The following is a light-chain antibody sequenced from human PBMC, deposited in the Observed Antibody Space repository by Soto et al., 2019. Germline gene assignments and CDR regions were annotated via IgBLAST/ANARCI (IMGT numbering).Light chain of an antibody. Sequence: SYELTQPLSVSVALGQTARITCGGNNIGRKNAHWYQQKPGQVPVLVIYRDSNRPSGIPERFSGSNSGNTATLTISRAQAGDEADYYCQVWDDNTVVFGGGTKLTV. CDR1: NIGRKN. J-gene: IGLJ2*01. CDR3: QVWDDNTVV. V-gene: IGLV3-9*01. CDR2: RDS.